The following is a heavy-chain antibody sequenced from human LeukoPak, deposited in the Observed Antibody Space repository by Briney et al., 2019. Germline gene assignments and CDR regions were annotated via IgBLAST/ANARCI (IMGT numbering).Heavy chain of an antibody. CDR3: ARGYYTYYGSGSYYTGSSYYFDY. CDR2: INHSGST. J-gene: IGHJ4*02. Sequence: SETLSLTCAVYGGSFSGYYWSWIRQPPGKGLEWIGEINHSGSTNYNPSLKSRVTISVDTSKNQSSLKLSSVTAADTAVYYCARGYYTYYGSGSYYTGSSYYFDYWGQGTLVTVSS. V-gene: IGHV4-34*01. D-gene: IGHD3-10*01. CDR1: GGSFSGYY.